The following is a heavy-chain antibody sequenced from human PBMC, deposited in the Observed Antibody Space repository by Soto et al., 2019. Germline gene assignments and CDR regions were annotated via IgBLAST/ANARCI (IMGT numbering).Heavy chain of an antibody. CDR2: ISSSGSTI. CDR3: ARFEYSSSLFDY. V-gene: IGHV3-11*01. D-gene: IGHD6-6*01. CDR1: GFTFSAYY. Sequence: QVQLVESGGGLVKTGGSLRLSCAASGFTFSAYYMSWIRQAPGKGLEWVSYISSSGSTIYYADSVKGRFTISRDNAKNSLYLQMNSLRAEDPAVYYCARFEYSSSLFDYCGQGTLVTVSS. J-gene: IGHJ4*02.